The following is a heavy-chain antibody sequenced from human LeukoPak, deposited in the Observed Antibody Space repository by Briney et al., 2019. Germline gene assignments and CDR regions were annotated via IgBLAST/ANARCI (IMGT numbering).Heavy chain of an antibody. V-gene: IGHV4-61*05. CDR2: MHYSGST. CDR3: AAGQQWLVYDY. Sequence: SETLSLTCTVSGGSISSSSYYWGWIRQPPGKGLEWIGHMHYSGSTNYNPSLKSRITISVDTSKNQFSLKLSSVTAADTAVYYCAAGQQWLVYDYWGQGTLVTVSS. CDR1: GGSISSSSYY. J-gene: IGHJ4*02. D-gene: IGHD6-19*01.